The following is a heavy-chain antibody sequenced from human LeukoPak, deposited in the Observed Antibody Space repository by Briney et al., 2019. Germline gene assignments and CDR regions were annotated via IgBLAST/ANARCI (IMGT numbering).Heavy chain of an antibody. CDR2: IYYSGST. D-gene: IGHD3-16*01. CDR1: GGSISSYY. V-gene: IGHV4-59*08. Sequence: PSETLSLTCTVSGGSISSYYWSWIRQPPGKGLEWIGYIYYSGSTNYSPSLKSRVTISVDTSKNQFSLKLSSVTAADTAVYYCASLATGGYADWGQGTLVTVSS. J-gene: IGHJ4*02. CDR3: ASLATGGYAD.